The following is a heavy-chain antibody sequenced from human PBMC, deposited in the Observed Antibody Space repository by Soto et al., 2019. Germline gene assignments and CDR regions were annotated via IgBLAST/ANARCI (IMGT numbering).Heavy chain of an antibody. Sequence: SVKVSCKASGGTFSSYAISWVRQVPGQGLEWMGGIIPIFGTANYAQKFQGRVTITADESTSTAYMELSSLRSEDTAVYYCAIPVEMATIGIWFDPWGQGTLVTVSS. CDR1: GGTFSSYA. CDR2: IIPIFGTA. D-gene: IGHD1-1*01. J-gene: IGHJ5*02. CDR3: AIPVEMATIGIWFDP. V-gene: IGHV1-69*13.